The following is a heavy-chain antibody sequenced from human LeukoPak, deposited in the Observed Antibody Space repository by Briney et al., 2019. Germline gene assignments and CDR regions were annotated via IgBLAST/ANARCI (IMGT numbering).Heavy chain of an antibody. Sequence: PETLSLTCAVYGGSFSGYYWSWIRQPPGKGLEWIGEINHSGSTNYNPSLKSRVTISVDTSKNQFSLKLSSVTAADTAVYYCARGLRGIVVVPAAIGRKSIAANLYYFDYWGQGTLVTVSS. D-gene: IGHD2-2*02. J-gene: IGHJ4*02. V-gene: IGHV4-34*01. CDR1: GGSFSGYY. CDR2: INHSGST. CDR3: ARGLRGIVVVPAAIGRKSIAANLYYFDY.